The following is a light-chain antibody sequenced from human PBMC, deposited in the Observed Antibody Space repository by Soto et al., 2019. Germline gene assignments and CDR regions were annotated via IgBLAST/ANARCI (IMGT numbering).Light chain of an antibody. J-gene: IGKJ3*01. CDR1: QSISSNY. CDR2: GSS. CDR3: QQYGSSPFT. V-gene: IGKV3-20*01. Sequence: EIVLTQSPGTLYLSPGERATLSCWASQSISSNYLAWYQQKPGQPPRLLISGSSIRATGIPKRFSGSASGTNFTLTIGSLEPEDFAVFYCQQYGSSPFTFGHGTKVDFK.